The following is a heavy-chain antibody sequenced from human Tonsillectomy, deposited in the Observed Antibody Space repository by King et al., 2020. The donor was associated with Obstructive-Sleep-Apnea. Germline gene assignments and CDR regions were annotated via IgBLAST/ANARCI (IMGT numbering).Heavy chain of an antibody. D-gene: IGHD3-22*01. Sequence: VQLVESGGGVVQPGRSLRLSCAASGFTFSSYAIHWVRQAPGKGLEWVAVISYDGSNKYYADSVKGRFTISRDNSKNTLYLQMNSLRAEDTAVYYCARGEVDYYESSGSYYGGYLDFWGQGTLVTVSS. CDR3: ARGEVDYYESSGSYYGGYLDF. V-gene: IGHV3-30*04. CDR2: ISYDGSNK. J-gene: IGHJ4*02. CDR1: GFTFSSYA.